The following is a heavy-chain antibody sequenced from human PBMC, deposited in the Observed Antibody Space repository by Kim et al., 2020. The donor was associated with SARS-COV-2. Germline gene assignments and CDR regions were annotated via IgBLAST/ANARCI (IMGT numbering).Heavy chain of an antibody. Sequence: YAASVKGRFTISRDNAKNSLYLQMNSRRDEDTAVYYCASGGSSWYYFDYWGQGTLVTVSS. D-gene: IGHD6-13*01. J-gene: IGHJ4*02. V-gene: IGHV3-48*02. CDR3: ASGGSSWYYFDY.